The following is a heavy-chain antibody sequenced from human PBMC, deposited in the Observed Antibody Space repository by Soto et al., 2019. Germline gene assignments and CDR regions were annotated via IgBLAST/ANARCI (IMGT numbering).Heavy chain of an antibody. CDR3: ASDFTSLGVVIVLHYYGMDV. CDR1: GFTFSSYW. V-gene: IGHV3-7*03. D-gene: IGHD3-3*01. J-gene: IGHJ6*02. Sequence: GGSLRLSCAASGFTFSSYWMSWVRQAPGKGLEGVANIKQDGREKYYVDSVKGRFTISRDNAKNSLYLQMNSLRAEDTAVYYCASDFTSLGVVIVLHYYGMDVWGQGTTVTVSS. CDR2: IKQDGREK.